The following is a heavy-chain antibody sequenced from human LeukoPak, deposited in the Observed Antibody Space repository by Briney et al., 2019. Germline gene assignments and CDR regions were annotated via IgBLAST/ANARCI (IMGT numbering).Heavy chain of an antibody. CDR3: ACSNGNWFDP. J-gene: IGHJ5*02. D-gene: IGHD4-11*01. CDR1: GGFISSYY. CDR2: IYYSGST. Sequence: PSETLSLTCTVSGGFISSYYWSWIRQPPGKGLEWIGYIYYSGSTNYNPSLKSRVTISVDTSKNQFSLKLSSVTAADTAVYYCACSNGNWFDPWGQGTLVTVSS. V-gene: IGHV4-59*01.